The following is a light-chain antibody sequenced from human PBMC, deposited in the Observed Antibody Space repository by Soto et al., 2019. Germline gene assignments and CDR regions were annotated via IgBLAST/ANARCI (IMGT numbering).Light chain of an antibody. V-gene: IGKV4-1*01. CDR3: QQYYSTLT. CDR1: QSVLYSSDNKNY. Sequence: DIVMTQSPDSLAVSLGGRATINCKSSQSVLYSSDNKNYLAWYQQKPGQPPKLLIYWASTRDSGIPDRFSGSGSSADFTLTISNLLGEDVAFNYCQQYYSTLTFGGETKVEIK. J-gene: IGKJ4*01. CDR2: WAS.